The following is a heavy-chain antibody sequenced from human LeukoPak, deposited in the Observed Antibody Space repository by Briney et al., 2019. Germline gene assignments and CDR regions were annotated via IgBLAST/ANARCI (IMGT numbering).Heavy chain of an antibody. Sequence: GGSLRLSCTASGFTFTSYAMHWVRQAPGKGLEWMTVMSHDGRNTFYADSVKGRFTLSRDTSKNTLYLQMNSLGVEDTAVYYCARDFWCGADCYGTFNMWGQGTMVTVSS. J-gene: IGHJ3*02. CDR2: MSHDGRNT. CDR3: ARDFWCGADCYGTFNM. D-gene: IGHD2-21*02. CDR1: GFTFTSYA. V-gene: IGHV3-30*04.